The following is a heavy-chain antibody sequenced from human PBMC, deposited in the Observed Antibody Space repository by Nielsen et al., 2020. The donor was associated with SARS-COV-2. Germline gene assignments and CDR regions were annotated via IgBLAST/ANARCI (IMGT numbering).Heavy chain of an antibody. D-gene: IGHD2-15*01. CDR1: GYTFTSYG. J-gene: IGHJ6*02. V-gene: IGHV1-18*01. CDR3: AAESRWSGMDV. CDR2: ISAYNGNT. Sequence: ASVKVSCKASGYTFTSYGISWVRQAPGQGLEWMGWISAYNGNTNYAQKFQGRVTMTRDTSISTAYMELSNLRFDDTAIYYCAAESRWSGMDVWGQGTTVTVSS.